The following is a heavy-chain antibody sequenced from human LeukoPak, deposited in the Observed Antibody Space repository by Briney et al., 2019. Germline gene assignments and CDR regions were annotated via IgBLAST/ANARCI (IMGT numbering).Heavy chain of an antibody. V-gene: IGHV3-23*01. CDR3: AKDLPDYGDYIEGY. CDR2: ISGSGGTT. Sequence: GGSLRLSCAASGFTFSSFAVSWVRQAPGKGLEWVSTISGSGGTTNYADSVKGRFTFSRDNSKNTLYLQMNSLRAEDTALYYCAKDLPDYGDYIEGYWGQGPLVTVSS. CDR1: GFTFSSFA. J-gene: IGHJ4*02. D-gene: IGHD4-17*01.